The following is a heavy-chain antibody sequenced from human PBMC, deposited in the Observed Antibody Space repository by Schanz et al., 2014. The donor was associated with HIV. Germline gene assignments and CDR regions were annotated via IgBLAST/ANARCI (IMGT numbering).Heavy chain of an antibody. CDR3: ARGSGYTSAWYDAYYYYGTDV. CDR1: GFTVSSNY. V-gene: IGHV3-53*01. Sequence: EVQLVESGGGLIQPGGSLRLSCAASGFTVSSNYMSWVRQAPGKGLEWVSAISGSGGSTYYADSGKGRFTISRDNAKTFPYKKMNSQRAEDTAVDSGARGSGYTSAWYDAYYYYGTDVWGQGTTVTVSS. J-gene: IGHJ6*02. D-gene: IGHD6-19*01. CDR2: SGSGGST.